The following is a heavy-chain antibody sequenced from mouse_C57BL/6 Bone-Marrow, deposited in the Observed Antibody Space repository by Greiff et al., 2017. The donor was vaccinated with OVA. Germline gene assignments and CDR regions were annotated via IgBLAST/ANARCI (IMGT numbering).Heavy chain of an antibody. Sequence: EVMLVESGGGLVQPGESLKLSCESNESEFPSHDMSWVRKTPEKRLELVAAINSDGGSTYYPDTMERRFIISRDNTQKTLYLQMSSLRSEDTAFYYCATIYYGYCDYWGQGTTLTVSS. CDR1: ESEFPSHD. D-gene: IGHD2-1*01. V-gene: IGHV5-2*01. CDR2: INSDGGST. J-gene: IGHJ2*01. CDR3: ATIYYGYCDY.